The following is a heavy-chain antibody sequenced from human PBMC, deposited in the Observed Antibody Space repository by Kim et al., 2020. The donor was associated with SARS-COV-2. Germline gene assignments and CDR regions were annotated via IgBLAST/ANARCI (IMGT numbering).Heavy chain of an antibody. Sequence: SVKVSCKASGGTFSSYAISWVRQAPGQGLEWMGRIIPILGIANYAQKFQGRVTITADKSTSTAYMELSSLRSEDTAVYYCARDQGGCSSTSCYDAYNWFDPWGQGTLVTVSS. J-gene: IGHJ5*02. CDR1: GGTFSSYA. D-gene: IGHD2-2*01. V-gene: IGHV1-69*04. CDR3: ARDQGGCSSTSCYDAYNWFDP. CDR2: IIPILGIA.